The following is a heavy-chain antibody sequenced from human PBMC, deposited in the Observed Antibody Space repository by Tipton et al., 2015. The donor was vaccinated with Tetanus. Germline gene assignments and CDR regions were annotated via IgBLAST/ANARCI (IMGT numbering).Heavy chain of an antibody. CDR1: GYTFTGYY. D-gene: IGHD6-13*01. CDR3: ARGHSSSWFHVWFAP. Sequence: QLVQSGAEVKKPGASVKVSCKASGYTFTGYYMHWVRQAPGQGLEWMGGMIPKFGTTEYAQRFQGRLTITADDSASTLYMDLSSLTSEDTAIYYCARGHSSSWFHVWFAPWGQGTLVSVSS. V-gene: IGHV1-69*13. CDR2: MIPKFGTT. J-gene: IGHJ5*02.